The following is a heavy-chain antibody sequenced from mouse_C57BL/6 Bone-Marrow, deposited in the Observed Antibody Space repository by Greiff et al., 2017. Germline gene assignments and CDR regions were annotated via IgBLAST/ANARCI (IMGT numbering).Heavy chain of an antibody. CDR2: IYPRSGNT. Sequence: QVQLQQSGAELARPGASVKLSCKASGYTFTSYGISWVKQRTGQGLEWIGEIYPRSGNTYYNEKFKGKATLTADKSSSTAYMGLRSLTSEDSAVYVCARYGGGAVYYYGSSFCAYWGQGTLVTVSA. J-gene: IGHJ3*01. CDR1: GYTFTSYG. CDR3: ARYGGGAVYYYGSSFCAY. D-gene: IGHD1-1*01. V-gene: IGHV1-81*01.